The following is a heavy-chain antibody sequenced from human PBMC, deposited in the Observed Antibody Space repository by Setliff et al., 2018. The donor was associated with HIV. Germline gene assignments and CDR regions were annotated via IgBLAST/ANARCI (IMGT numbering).Heavy chain of an antibody. V-gene: IGHV2-70*11. D-gene: IGHD6-13*01. Sequence: SGPTLVNPTQTPTLTCTFSGFSLTTTGMCVTWIRQPPGKALEWLARIDWDDDEYYSTSLKTRLTISKDTSKNQVALTMTNMDPVDTATYYCARIKGSWYVDYWGQGTLVTVSS. J-gene: IGHJ4*02. CDR1: GFSLTTTGMC. CDR3: ARIKGSWYVDY. CDR2: IDWDDDE.